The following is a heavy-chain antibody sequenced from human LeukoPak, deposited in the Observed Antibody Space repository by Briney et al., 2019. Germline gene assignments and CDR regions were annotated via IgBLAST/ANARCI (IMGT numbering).Heavy chain of an antibody. J-gene: IGHJ6*03. Sequence: ASVKVSYKASGYTFTGYYMHWVRQAPGQGLEWMGWINPNSGGTNYAQKFQGRVTMTRDTSISTAYMELGRLRSDDTAVYYCATSLYYYYYMDVWGKGTTVTVSS. CDR3: ATSLYYYYYMDV. CDR1: GYTFTGYY. V-gene: IGHV1-2*02. CDR2: INPNSGGT.